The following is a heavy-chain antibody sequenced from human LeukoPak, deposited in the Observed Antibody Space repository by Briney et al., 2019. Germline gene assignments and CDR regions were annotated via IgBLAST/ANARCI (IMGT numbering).Heavy chain of an antibody. Sequence: GGSLRLSCAASGFTFSSYSMNWVRQAPGKGLEWVSSISSSSSYIYYADSVKGRFTISRDNAKNSLYLQMNSLRAEDTAVYYCASVPWLYYDTSYYMDVWGKGTTVTVSS. D-gene: IGHD3-22*01. CDR1: GFTFSSYS. J-gene: IGHJ6*03. CDR2: ISSSSSYI. CDR3: ASVPWLYYDTSYYMDV. V-gene: IGHV3-21*01.